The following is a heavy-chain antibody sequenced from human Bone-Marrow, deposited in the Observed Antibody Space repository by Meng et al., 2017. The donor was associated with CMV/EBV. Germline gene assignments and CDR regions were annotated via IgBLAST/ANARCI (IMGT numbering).Heavy chain of an antibody. Sequence: GESLKISCAASGFTFSSYEMNWVRQAPGKGLEWVSYISSSGSTIYYADSVKGRFTISRDNAKNSLYLQINSLRAEDTAVYYCAREVPVYYYYGMDVWGQGTTVNVSS. CDR2: ISSSGSTI. CDR1: GFTFSSYE. V-gene: IGHV3-48*03. J-gene: IGHJ6*01. CDR3: AREVPVYYYYGMDV.